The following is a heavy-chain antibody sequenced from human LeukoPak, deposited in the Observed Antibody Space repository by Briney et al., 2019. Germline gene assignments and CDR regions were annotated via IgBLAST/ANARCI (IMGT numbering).Heavy chain of an antibody. CDR3: ARRSPIAATGTRRLED. CDR1: GFTFSIYA. Sequence: GGSLRLSCAASGFTFSIYAMNWVAQPPGKGLEYFSIIYSGGGTYYADSVRGRFTISRDNSKNTLYLQMNSLRAEDTAVYYCARRSPIAATGTRRLEDWGQGTLVTVSS. D-gene: IGHD6-13*01. CDR2: IYSGGGT. V-gene: IGHV3-53*01. J-gene: IGHJ4*02.